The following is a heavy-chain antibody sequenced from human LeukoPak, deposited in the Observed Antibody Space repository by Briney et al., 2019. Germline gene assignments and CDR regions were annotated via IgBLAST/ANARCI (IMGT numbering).Heavy chain of an antibody. V-gene: IGHV1-2*02. D-gene: IGHD1-26*01. Sequence: ASVKVSCKASRYTFTGYYIHWVRQAPGQGLEWMGWINPNSGGTNYAQKFQDRVTMTRDTSISTAYMELSRLRSDDTAVYYCARGGVGATAYWGQGTLVTVSS. CDR1: RYTFTGYY. CDR2: INPNSGGT. J-gene: IGHJ4*02. CDR3: ARGGVGATAY.